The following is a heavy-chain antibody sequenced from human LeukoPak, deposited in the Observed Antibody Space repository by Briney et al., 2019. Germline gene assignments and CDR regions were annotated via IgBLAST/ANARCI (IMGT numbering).Heavy chain of an antibody. V-gene: IGHV3-23*01. Sequence: PGGSLRLSCAASGFTFSSYAMSWVRQAPGKGLEWVSAISGSGGSTYYADSVKGRFTISRDNSQNTVYLQVNSLRTEDTAMYYCAKNHQNPGYFDLWGRGTLVIVSS. J-gene: IGHJ2*01. CDR3: AKNHQNPGYFDL. CDR2: ISGSGGST. CDR1: GFTFSSYA.